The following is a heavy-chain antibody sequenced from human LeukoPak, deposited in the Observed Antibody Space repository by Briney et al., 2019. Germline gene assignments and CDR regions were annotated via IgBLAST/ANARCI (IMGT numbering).Heavy chain of an antibody. J-gene: IGHJ4*02. Sequence: SETLSLTCTVSGDSISSSSYYWGWIRQPPGKGLEWIGSIFHSGSTYYNPSLKSRVTTSVDTSKNQFSLKLTSVTAADTAVYYCARSWFSTGPADYWGQGTLVTVSS. CDR2: IFHSGST. CDR3: ARSWFSTGPADY. D-gene: IGHD6-13*01. CDR1: GDSISSSSYY. V-gene: IGHV4-39*01.